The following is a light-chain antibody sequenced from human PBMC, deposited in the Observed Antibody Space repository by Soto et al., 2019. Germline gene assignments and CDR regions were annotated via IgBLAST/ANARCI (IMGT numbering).Light chain of an antibody. CDR1: QSLLHSNGYNY. J-gene: IGKJ4*01. CDR3: MQVLQTPPT. Sequence: DIVMTQSPLSLPVTPGEPASISCRSSQSLLHSNGYNYVDWYLQKPGQPPQLLIFLGSSRASGVPDRFNGSGSGTDFTLRITTVEAEDVGVYYCMQVLQTPPTFGGGTKLEIK. CDR2: LGS. V-gene: IGKV2-28*01.